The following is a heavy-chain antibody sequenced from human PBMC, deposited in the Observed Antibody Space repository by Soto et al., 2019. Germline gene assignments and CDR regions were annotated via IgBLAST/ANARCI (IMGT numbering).Heavy chain of an antibody. CDR3: AKTPHVVVEASTWYYFDY. CDR1: GFTFSSYA. J-gene: IGHJ4*02. CDR2: IGGSGTST. D-gene: IGHD2-15*01. Sequence: LRLSCAASGFTFSSYAMSWVRQAPGKGLEWVSAIGGSGTSTYFADSVKGRFTISRDNSKNTLYLQMHSLRAEDTAVYYCAKTPHVVVEASTWYYFDYWGQGTLVTVS. V-gene: IGHV3-23*01.